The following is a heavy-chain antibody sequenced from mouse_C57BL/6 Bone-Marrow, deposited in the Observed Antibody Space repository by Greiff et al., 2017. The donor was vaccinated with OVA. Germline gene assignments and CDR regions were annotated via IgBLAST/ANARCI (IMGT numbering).Heavy chain of an antibody. CDR2: IDPENGDT. D-gene: IGHD1-1*01. CDR1: GFNIKDDY. Sequence: EVQLKQSGAELVRPGASVKLSCTASGFNIKDDYMHWVKQRPEQGLEWIGWIDPENGDTEYASKFQGKATITADTSSNTAYLQLSSLTSEDTAVYYCTTYGSSPYAMDYWGQGTSVTVSS. V-gene: IGHV14-4*01. J-gene: IGHJ4*01. CDR3: TTYGSSPYAMDY.